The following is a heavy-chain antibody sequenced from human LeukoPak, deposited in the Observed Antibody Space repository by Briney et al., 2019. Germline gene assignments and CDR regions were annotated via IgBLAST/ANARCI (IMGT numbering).Heavy chain of an antibody. Sequence: GGSLRLSCAASGFTLSSYAMSWVRQAPGKGLEWVSAISGSGGSTYYADSVKGRFTISRDNSKNTLYLQMNSLRAEDTAVYYCAKTRVAGGGNYFDYWGQGTLVTVSS. D-gene: IGHD6-19*01. CDR1: GFTLSSYA. CDR3: AKTRVAGGGNYFDY. CDR2: ISGSGGST. V-gene: IGHV3-23*01. J-gene: IGHJ4*02.